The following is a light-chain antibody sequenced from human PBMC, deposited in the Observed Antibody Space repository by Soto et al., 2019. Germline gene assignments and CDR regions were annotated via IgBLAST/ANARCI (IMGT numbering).Light chain of an antibody. V-gene: IGKV1-39*01. CDR2: SAS. CDR1: QSISSY. Sequence: DIQMTQSPSSLSASVGDRVTITCRASQSISSYLNWYQQKPGKAPKLLIYSASNLQSGVPSGFSGSGSGTDFTLTISGLQSEDFATYYCQQSFSTPTFGQGTRLETK. CDR3: QQSFSTPT. J-gene: IGKJ5*01.